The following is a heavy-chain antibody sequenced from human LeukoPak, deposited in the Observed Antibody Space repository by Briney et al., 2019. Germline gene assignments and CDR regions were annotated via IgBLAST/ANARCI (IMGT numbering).Heavy chain of an antibody. CDR2: ISAYNGNT. Sequence: ASVKVSCKASGYTFTSYGISWVRQAPGQGLEWMGWISAYNGNTNYAQKLQGRVTMTTDTSTSTAYMELRSLRSDDTAVYYCARIPTSPYYYGSGSYYPMTYYYYGMGVWGQGTTVTVSS. CDR1: GYTFTSYG. J-gene: IGHJ6*02. V-gene: IGHV1-18*01. CDR3: ARIPTSPYYYGSGSYYPMTYYYYGMGV. D-gene: IGHD3-10*01.